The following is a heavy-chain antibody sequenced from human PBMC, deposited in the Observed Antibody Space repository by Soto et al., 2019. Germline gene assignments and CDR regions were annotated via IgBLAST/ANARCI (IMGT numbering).Heavy chain of an antibody. CDR2: IKQDGSEK. V-gene: IGHV3-7*01. D-gene: IGHD3-3*01. Sequence: GGSLSLSCAASGFTFSSYWMSWVRQAPGKGLEWVANIKQDGSEKYYVDSVKGRFTISRDNAKNSLYLQMNSLRAEDTAVYYCARDRTRGITIFGVAPPDPPLWGQGTLVTVSS. CDR1: GFTFSSYW. J-gene: IGHJ4*02. CDR3: ARDRTRGITIFGVAPPDPPL.